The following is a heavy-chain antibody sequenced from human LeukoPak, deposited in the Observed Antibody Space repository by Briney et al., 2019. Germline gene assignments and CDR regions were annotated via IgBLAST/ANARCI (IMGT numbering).Heavy chain of an antibody. D-gene: IGHD5-18*01. CDR1: GFTFSSYA. CDR3: ARDPEDAAMVNYY. J-gene: IGHJ4*02. CDR2: ISYDGSNK. Sequence: GGCLRLSCAASGFTFSSYAMHWVRQAPGKGLEWVAVISYDGSNKYYADSVKGRFTISRDNSKNTLYLQMNSLRAEDTAVYYCARDPEDAAMVNYYWGQGTLVTVSS. V-gene: IGHV3-30-3*01.